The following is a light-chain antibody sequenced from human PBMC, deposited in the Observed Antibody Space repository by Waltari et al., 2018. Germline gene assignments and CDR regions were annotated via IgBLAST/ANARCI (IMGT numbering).Light chain of an antibody. CDR3: NYRDSSGNHVV. J-gene: IGLJ2*01. CDR1: SLRSYY. CDR2: GKN. Sequence: SSELTQDPAVSVALGQTVRITCQGDSLRSYYARWYQQKPGQAPALVTYGKNNRPSGIPDRFSGSSSGKTASLTITGAQAEDEADYYCNYRDSSGNHVVFGGGTKLTVL. V-gene: IGLV3-19*01.